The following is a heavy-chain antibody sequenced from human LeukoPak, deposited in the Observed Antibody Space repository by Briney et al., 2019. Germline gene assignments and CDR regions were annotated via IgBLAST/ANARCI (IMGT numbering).Heavy chain of an antibody. J-gene: IGHJ5*02. Sequence: SETLSLTCTVSGGSISSGDYYWSWIRQPPGRGLEWIGNIYHSGSTYYNPSLASRVTISRDTSRNEFSLKLSSVTAADTAVYYCARDIFAGWFYLWGQGTLVTVSS. D-gene: IGHD3-3*01. V-gene: IGHV4-30-4*01. CDR2: IYHSGST. CDR3: ARDIFAGWFYL. CDR1: GGSISSGDYY.